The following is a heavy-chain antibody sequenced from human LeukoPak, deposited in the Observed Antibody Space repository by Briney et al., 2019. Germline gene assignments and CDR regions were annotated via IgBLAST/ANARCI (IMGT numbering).Heavy chain of an antibody. Sequence: PGGSLRLSCAASGFTFSSYEMNWVRQAPGKGLEWVSYISSSGSLIYYADSVKGRFTISRDNAKNSLYLQMNSLRAEDTDVYYCAREMGYYDSSGYYYWGQGTLVTVSS. V-gene: IGHV3-48*03. CDR3: AREMGYYDSSGYYY. J-gene: IGHJ4*02. CDR2: ISSSGSLI. D-gene: IGHD3-22*01. CDR1: GFTFSSYE.